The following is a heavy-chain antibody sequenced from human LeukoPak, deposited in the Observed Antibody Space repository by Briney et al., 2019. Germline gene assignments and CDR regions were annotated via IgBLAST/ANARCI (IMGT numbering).Heavy chain of an antibody. CDR3: ASNTGTVFDY. Sequence: SETLSLTCTVSGASISSYYWSWIRQPPGKGLEWIGYVYYSGSTEYNPSLRSRVTISLDMSKHQFSLNLTSVTAADTAVYYCASNTGTVFDYWGQGARVTVSS. J-gene: IGHJ4*02. D-gene: IGHD1-7*01. CDR2: VYYSGST. V-gene: IGHV4-59*01. CDR1: GASISSYY.